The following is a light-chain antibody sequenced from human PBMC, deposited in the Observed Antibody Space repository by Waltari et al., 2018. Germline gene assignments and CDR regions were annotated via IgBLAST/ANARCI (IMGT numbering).Light chain of an antibody. CDR1: SADVGGFNL. Sequence: QSALTQPASVSGSPGQSIPITCPGSSADVGGFNLVPWFQPHPGQAPRLLIYEVNERPSGIPSRFSGSKSGNTASLTISGLQIEDEADYYCCSYGGVNTLGVLFGGGSKLTV. CDR2: EVN. J-gene: IGLJ2*01. CDR3: CSYGGVNTLGVL. V-gene: IGLV2-23*02.